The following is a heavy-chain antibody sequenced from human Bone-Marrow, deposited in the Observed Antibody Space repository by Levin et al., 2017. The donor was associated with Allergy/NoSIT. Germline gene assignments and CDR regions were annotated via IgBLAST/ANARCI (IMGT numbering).Heavy chain of an antibody. D-gene: IGHD3-16*01. CDR3: ASLAVGNGGRGS. CDR1: GGSITNYY. Sequence: SQTLSLTCAVSGGSITNYYWCWVRQAPGKGLEWIGYIHYNEGTKFNPSLQSRVTLSLDTSRSQFSLRLYSVTAADTAVYYCASLAVGNGGRGSWGQGSLVTVSA. J-gene: IGHJ4*02. CDR2: IHYNEGT. V-gene: IGHV4-59*01.